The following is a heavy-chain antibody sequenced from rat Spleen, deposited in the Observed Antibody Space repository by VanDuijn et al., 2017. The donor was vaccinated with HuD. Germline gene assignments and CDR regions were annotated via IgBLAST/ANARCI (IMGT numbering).Heavy chain of an antibody. CDR3: VRHGYTRYYFDY. D-gene: IGHD1-9*01. Sequence: EVQLVESGGGLVQPGRSLKLSCAASGFTFSSFPMAWVRQAPKKGLEWVASISYDGGSTYYRDSVKGRFTISRDNAKSSLYLQMDSLRSEDTATYYCVRHGYTRYYFDYWGQGVMVTVSS. CDR1: GFTFSSFP. J-gene: IGHJ2*01. CDR2: ISYDGGST. V-gene: IGHV5-20*01.